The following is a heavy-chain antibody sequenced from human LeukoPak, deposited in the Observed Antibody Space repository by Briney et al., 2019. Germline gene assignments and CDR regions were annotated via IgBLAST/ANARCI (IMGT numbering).Heavy chain of an antibody. CDR1: GFTFSSYS. D-gene: IGHD3-3*01. J-gene: IGHJ3*02. V-gene: IGHV3-48*01. CDR3: ARANTPYYDFWSGYRHDAFDI. Sequence: GGSLRLSCAASGFTFSSYSMNWVRQAPGKGLEWVSYISSSSSTIYYADSVKGRFTISRDNAKNSLYLQMNSLRAEDTAVYYCARANTPYYDFWSGYRHDAFDIWGRGTMVTVSS. CDR2: ISSSSSTI.